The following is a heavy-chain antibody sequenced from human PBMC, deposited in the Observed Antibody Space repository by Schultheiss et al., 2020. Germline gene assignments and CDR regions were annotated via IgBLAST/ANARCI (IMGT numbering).Heavy chain of an antibody. D-gene: IGHD6-13*01. CDR3: ARSYTSGWYDALDI. CDR1: GGSISSYY. V-gene: IGHV4-4*07. J-gene: IGHJ3*02. Sequence: SETLSLTCSVSGGSISSYYWSWIRQPPGKGLEWIGRIYTSGSTNYNPSLKSRVTISIDTSKDQFSLNLRSVTAADTALYYCARSYTSGWYDALDIWGQGTMVTVSS. CDR2: IYTSGST.